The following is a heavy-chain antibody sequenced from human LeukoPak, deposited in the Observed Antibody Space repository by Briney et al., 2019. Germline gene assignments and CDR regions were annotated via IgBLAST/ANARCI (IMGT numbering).Heavy chain of an antibody. CDR1: GFTFSSYA. Sequence: GGSLRLSCAASGFTFSSYAMSWVRQAPGKGLEWVAVISYDGSNKYYADSVKGRFTISRDNSKNTLYLQMNSLRAEDTAVYYCARDKDIVVVPAAEFDYWGQGTLVTVSS. J-gene: IGHJ4*02. V-gene: IGHV3-30-3*01. CDR2: ISYDGSNK. CDR3: ARDKDIVVVPAAEFDY. D-gene: IGHD2-2*01.